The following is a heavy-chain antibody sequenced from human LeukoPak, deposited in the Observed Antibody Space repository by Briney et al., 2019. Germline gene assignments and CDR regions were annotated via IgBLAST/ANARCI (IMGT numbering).Heavy chain of an antibody. V-gene: IGHV4-59*01. Sequence: SQTLSLTGTLPGGFIRSDYWSWIRQPPGKGLVGIGYVYYGGTRSSNPSLKSRVTISVDTSKNQFSLKLSSVTAADTAVYYCARGEYIAAAQYGYWGQGTLVTVSS. J-gene: IGHJ4*02. CDR1: GGFIRSDY. CDR2: VYYGGTR. CDR3: ARGEYIAAAQYGY. D-gene: IGHD6-13*01.